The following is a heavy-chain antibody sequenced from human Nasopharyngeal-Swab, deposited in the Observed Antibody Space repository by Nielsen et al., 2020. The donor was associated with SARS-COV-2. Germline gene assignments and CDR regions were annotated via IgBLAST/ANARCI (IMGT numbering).Heavy chain of an antibody. J-gene: IGHJ4*02. V-gene: IGHV1-24*01. CDR3: ARVGYYGSGIRYYFDY. Sequence: SVTVSCQVSGYTLTDLSMHWVRQAPGKGLEWVGGFDPEDGETIYAQKFQGRVTMTEDTSTDTAYMELSSLTSEDTAVYYCARVGYYGSGIRYYFDYWGQGTLVTVSS. D-gene: IGHD3-10*01. CDR2: FDPEDGET. CDR1: GYTLTDLS.